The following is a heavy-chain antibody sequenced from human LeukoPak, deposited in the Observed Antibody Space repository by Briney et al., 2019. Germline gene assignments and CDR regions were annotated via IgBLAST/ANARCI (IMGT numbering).Heavy chain of an antibody. CDR3: ARDSAVKGISSD. D-gene: IGHD6-13*01. V-gene: IGHV3-23*01. CDR2: ISGSSGRT. CDR1: GFTFSSYA. J-gene: IGHJ4*02. Sequence: PGGSLRLSCAASGFTFSSYAMSWVRQAPGKGLEWVSGISGSSGRTYYADSVKGRFTISRDNAKNSLYLQMNSLRAEDTAVYYCARDSAVKGISSDWGQGTLVTVSS.